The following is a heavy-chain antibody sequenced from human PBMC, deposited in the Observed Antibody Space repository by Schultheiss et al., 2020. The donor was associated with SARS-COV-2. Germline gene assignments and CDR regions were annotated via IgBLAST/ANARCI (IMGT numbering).Heavy chain of an antibody. D-gene: IGHD6-13*01. J-gene: IGHJ5*02. CDR1: GYSFTRYG. V-gene: IGHV1-2*02. CDR3: ARVGSYSSSWYGGGNWFDP. Sequence: ASVKVSCKASGYSFTRYGISWVRQAPGQGLEWMGWINPNSGGTNYAQKLQGRVTMTRDTSISTAYMELSRLRSDDTAVYYCARVGSYSSSWYGGGNWFDPWGQGTLVTVSS. CDR2: INPNSGGT.